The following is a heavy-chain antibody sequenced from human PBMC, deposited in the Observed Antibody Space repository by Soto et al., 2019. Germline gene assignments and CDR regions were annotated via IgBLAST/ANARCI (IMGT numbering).Heavy chain of an antibody. D-gene: IGHD2-21*02. CDR3: TRDPEGDLDFDY. CDR1: GFIFSDYG. Sequence: EVHLVESGGGLVQPGGSLRLSCAASGFIFSDYGLTWVRQAPGKGLEWVSHINAPSTSTLYADSVRGRFTISRDNAKKSVYLQMSSLSDEDKAVYYCTRDPEGDLDFDYWGQGTLVTVSS. V-gene: IGHV3-48*02. CDR2: INAPSTST. J-gene: IGHJ4*02.